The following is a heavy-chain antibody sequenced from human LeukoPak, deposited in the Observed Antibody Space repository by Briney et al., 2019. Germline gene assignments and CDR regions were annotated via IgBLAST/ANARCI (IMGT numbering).Heavy chain of an antibody. CDR2: IIPIFGKA. Sequence: ASVTLSCTSSGGSFTSNANSWVWHRPAPGMELMGGIIPIFGKADYAQKFKGRVTSTTGESTRTAYMKMSSMRYQDTAVYSCARRRDGGVDYCENNGYHNWFDGWGQRTLVSVSS. CDR3: ARRRDGGVDYCENNGYHNWFDG. J-gene: IGHJ5*02. D-gene: IGHD3-22*01. CDR1: GGSFTSNA. V-gene: IGHV1-69*05.